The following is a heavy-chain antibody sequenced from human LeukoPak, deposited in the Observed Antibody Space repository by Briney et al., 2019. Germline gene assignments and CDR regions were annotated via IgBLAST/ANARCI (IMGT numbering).Heavy chain of an antibody. D-gene: IGHD3-22*01. CDR3: ARDYYDSSGYYFHFDY. Sequence: SETLSLTCTVSGGSISSYYWSWIRQPPGKGLEWIGYIYYSGSTNYNPSLESRVTISVDTSKNHFSLRLSSVTAADTAVYYCARDYYDSSGYYFHFDYWGQGTLVTVSS. CDR1: GGSISSYY. J-gene: IGHJ4*02. V-gene: IGHV4-59*12. CDR2: IYYSGST.